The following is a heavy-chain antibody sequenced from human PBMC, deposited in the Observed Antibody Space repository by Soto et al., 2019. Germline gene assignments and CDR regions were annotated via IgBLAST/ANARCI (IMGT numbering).Heavy chain of an antibody. D-gene: IGHD1-26*01. CDR2: IIPILGTA. V-gene: IGHV1-69*08. CDR3: AKKGSPSGDNKNWYFDL. J-gene: IGHJ2*01. CDR1: GGSFSSYT. Sequence: ASVKVSCKASGGSFSSYTISWVRQAPGQGLEWMGRIIPILGTANYAQKFQGRVTITADKSTSTAYMELSSLRSEDTAVYYCAKKGSPSGDNKNWYFDLWGRGTLVTVSS.